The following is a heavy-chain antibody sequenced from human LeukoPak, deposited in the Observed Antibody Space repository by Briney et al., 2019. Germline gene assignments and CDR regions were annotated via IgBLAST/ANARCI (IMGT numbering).Heavy chain of an antibody. CDR2: INPNSGGT. V-gene: IGHV1-2*02. CDR1: GYTFTGYY. J-gene: IGHJ4*02. Sequence: ASVKVSCKASGYTFTGYYMHWVRQASGQGLEWMGWINPNSGGTNYAQKFQGRVTMTRDTSISTACMELSRLRSDDTAVYYCARDREYYDSSGLFDYWGQGTLVTVSS. CDR3: ARDREYYDSSGLFDY. D-gene: IGHD3-22*01.